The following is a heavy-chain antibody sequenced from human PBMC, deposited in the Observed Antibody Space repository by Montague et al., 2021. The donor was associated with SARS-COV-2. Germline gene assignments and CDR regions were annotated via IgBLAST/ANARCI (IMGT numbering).Heavy chain of an antibody. Sequence: TLSLTCTVSGGSISSGGYYWSWIRQHPGKGLEWIGYVYYSGSTYYNPSLKSRVTISVDTSKNQFSLKLSSVTAADTAVYYCARGGKIFGVVTLGIDYWGQGTMVTVSS. CDR1: GGSISSGGYY. CDR3: ARGGKIFGVVTLGIDY. CDR2: VYYSGST. V-gene: IGHV4-31*03. D-gene: IGHD3-3*01. J-gene: IGHJ4*02.